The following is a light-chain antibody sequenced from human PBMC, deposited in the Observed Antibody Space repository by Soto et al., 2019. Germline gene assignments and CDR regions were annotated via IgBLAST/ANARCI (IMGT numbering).Light chain of an antibody. CDR2: GAS. Sequence: EVVMTQSPVTLSVSPGERATLSCRASQSVRSSVAWYQQKPGQAPRLLFYGASTRATGIPARFSGSGSGTEFTLTISSLQSEDVAVYYYQQYNNWPPITFGQGTRLEI. CDR3: QQYNNWPPIT. V-gene: IGKV3-15*01. CDR1: QSVRSS. J-gene: IGKJ5*01.